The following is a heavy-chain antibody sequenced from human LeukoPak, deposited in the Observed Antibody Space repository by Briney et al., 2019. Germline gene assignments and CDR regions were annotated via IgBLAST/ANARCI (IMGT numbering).Heavy chain of an antibody. J-gene: IGHJ4*02. D-gene: IGHD3-22*01. Sequence: GGSLRLSCAASGFTFSSYEMNWVRQAPGKGLEWVSYISSSGSTIYYADSVKGRFTISRDNAKNSLYLQMNSLKTEDTAVYYCTTETYYYDSSGYYFDYWGQGTLVTVSS. CDR1: GFTFSSYE. CDR2: ISSSGSTI. CDR3: TTETYYYDSSGYYFDY. V-gene: IGHV3-48*03.